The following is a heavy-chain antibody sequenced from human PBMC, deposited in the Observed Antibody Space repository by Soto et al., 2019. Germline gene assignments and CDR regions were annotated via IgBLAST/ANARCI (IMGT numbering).Heavy chain of an antibody. CDR1: GFSLSTLETC. J-gene: IGHJ4*02. CDR3: ARIPHYSDSYYMDY. V-gene: IGHV2-70*01. CDR2: INWDNNE. Sequence: SGPTLVNPTQTLTLTCTFSGFSLSTLETCVTWIRQPPGKALEWLALINWDNNEYYTTSLKTRLTISRDTSKNQVVLTMTNVDPVDTATYYCARIPHYSDSYYMDYWGQGTLVTVSS. D-gene: IGHD2-21*01.